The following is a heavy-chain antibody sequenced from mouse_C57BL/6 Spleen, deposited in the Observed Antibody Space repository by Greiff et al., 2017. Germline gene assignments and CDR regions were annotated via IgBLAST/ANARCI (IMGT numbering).Heavy chain of an antibody. CDR1: GFTFSDYY. V-gene: IGHV5-16*01. D-gene: IGHD1-1*01. CDR2: INYDGSST. Sequence: EVKLEESEGGLVQPGSSMKLSCTASGFTFSDYYMAWVRQVPEKGLEWVANINYDGSSTYYLDSLKSRFIISRDNAKNILYLQMSSLKSEDTATYYCARDGYGSSLAYWGQGTLVTVSA. CDR3: ARDGYGSSLAY. J-gene: IGHJ3*01.